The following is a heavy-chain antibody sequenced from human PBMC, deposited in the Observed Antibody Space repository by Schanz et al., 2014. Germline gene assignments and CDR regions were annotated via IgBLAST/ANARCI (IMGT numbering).Heavy chain of an antibody. CDR3: ARKSLVSAHYDS. Sequence: EVHLLESGGGLVEPGGSLRLSCATSGFSLDIFAVSWVRQAPDKGLEWVSGLSANGDSTFYSSSVKGRFTISRDISKNTLYLQMGSLRAEDVAVYYCARKSLVSAHYDSWGQGTLVTVSS. CDR2: LSANGDST. V-gene: IGHV3-64*01. D-gene: IGHD2-21*01. CDR1: GFSLDIFA. J-gene: IGHJ4*02.